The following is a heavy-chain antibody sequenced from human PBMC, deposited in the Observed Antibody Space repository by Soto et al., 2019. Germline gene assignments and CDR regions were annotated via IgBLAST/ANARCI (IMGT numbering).Heavy chain of an antibody. CDR1: GGSFSGYY. D-gene: IGHD3-22*01. V-gene: IGHV4-34*01. J-gene: IGHJ5*02. Sequence: QVQLQQWGAGLLKPSETLSLTCAVYGGSFSGYYWSWIRQPPGKGLEWIGEINHSGSTNYNPSLKSRVTISVDTSKNQFSLKLSSVTAADTAVYYCARRAGKWLLLHRNWFDPWGQGTLVTVSS. CDR2: INHSGST. CDR3: ARRAGKWLLLHRNWFDP.